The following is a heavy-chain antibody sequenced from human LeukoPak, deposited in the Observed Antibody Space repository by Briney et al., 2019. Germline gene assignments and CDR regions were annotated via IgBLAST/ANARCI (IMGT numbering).Heavy chain of an antibody. D-gene: IGHD5-12*01. Sequence: SETLSLTCTVSGGSISSGSYYWGWIRQPPGKGLEWIGSIYYSGSTYYNPSLKSRVTISVDTSKNQFSLKLSSVTAADTAVYYCAIVATDAGLEYWGQGTLVTVSS. CDR1: GGSISSGSYY. CDR3: AIVATDAGLEY. V-gene: IGHV4-39*01. CDR2: IYYSGST. J-gene: IGHJ4*02.